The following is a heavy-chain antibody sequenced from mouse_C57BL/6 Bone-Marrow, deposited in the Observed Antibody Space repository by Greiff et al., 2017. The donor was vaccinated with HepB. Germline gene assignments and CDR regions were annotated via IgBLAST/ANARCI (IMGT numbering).Heavy chain of an antibody. V-gene: IGHV7-3*01. CDR1: GFTFTHYY. Sequence: EVQLVESGGGLVQPGGSLSLSCAASGFTFTHYYMSWVRQPPGKALEWLGFIRNKANGYTTEYSASVKGRFTISRDNSQSILYLQMNALRAEDSATYYCARYRPAMDYWGQGTSVTVSS. CDR2: IRNKANGYTT. CDR3: ARYRPAMDY. J-gene: IGHJ4*01.